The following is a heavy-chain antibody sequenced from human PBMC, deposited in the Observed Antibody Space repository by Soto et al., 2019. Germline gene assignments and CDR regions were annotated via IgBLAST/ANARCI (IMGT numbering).Heavy chain of an antibody. CDR3: ARGGYDTSGQTFIGWGPDC. J-gene: IGHJ4*02. Sequence: HVQLQESGPGPVTPSQTLSLSCTVSGVSITSGSYYWTWVRQSPGKGLEWIGYRYYSGNTYYNPSINSRATISVDTSKNQFFLKLTSVTAADTAVYYWARGGYDTSGQTFIGWGPDCWGQGTLVTVSS. D-gene: IGHD3-22*01. CDR1: GVSITSGSYY. CDR2: RYYSGNT. V-gene: IGHV4-30-4*01.